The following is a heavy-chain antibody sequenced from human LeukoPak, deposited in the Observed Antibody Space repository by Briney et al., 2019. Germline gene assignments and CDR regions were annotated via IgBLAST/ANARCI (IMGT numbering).Heavy chain of an antibody. CDR1: GGSISSGGYS. D-gene: IGHD4-17*01. CDR2: IYHSGST. V-gene: IGHV4-30-2*01. CDR3: ARGNGDYSMDY. J-gene: IGHJ4*02. Sequence: SETLSLTCAVSGGSISSGGYSWSWIRQPPGTGLEWIGYIYHSGSTYYNPSLKGRVTISVDRSKNQFSLKLSSVTAADTAVYYCARGNGDYSMDYWGQGTLVTVSS.